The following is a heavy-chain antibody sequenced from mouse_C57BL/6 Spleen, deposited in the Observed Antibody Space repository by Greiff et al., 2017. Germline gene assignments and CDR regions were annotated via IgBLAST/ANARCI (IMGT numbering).Heavy chain of an antibody. V-gene: IGHV1-50*01. Sequence: QVQLQQPGAELVKPGASVKLSCKASGYTFTSYWMQWVKQRPGQGLEWIGEIDPSDSYTNYNQKFKGKATLTVDTSSSTAYMQLSSLTSEDSAVYYCARHYYGSSYVNFDYWGQGTTLTVSS. D-gene: IGHD1-1*01. J-gene: IGHJ2*01. CDR2: IDPSDSYT. CDR1: GYTFTSYW. CDR3: ARHYYGSSYVNFDY.